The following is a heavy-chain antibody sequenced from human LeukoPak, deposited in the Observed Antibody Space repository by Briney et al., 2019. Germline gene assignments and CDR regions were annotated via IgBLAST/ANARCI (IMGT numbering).Heavy chain of an antibody. CDR2: IYTSGST. CDR1: GGSISGYS. D-gene: IGHD3-22*01. J-gene: IGHJ4*02. V-gene: IGHV4-59*10. Sequence: SETLSLTCAVDGGSISGYSWSWIRQPAGKGLEWIGRIYTSGSTNYNPSLKSRVTMSVDTSKNQFSLKLSSVTAADTAVYYCARVEDSSGYYEYYFDYWGQGTLVTVSS. CDR3: ARVEDSSGYYEYYFDY.